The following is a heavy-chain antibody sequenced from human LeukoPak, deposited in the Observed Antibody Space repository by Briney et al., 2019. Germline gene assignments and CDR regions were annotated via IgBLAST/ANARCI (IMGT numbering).Heavy chain of an antibody. Sequence: SETLSLTCAVYGGSFSGYYWSWIRQPPGKGLEWIGEINHSGSTNYNPSLKSRVTISVDTSKNQFSLKLSSVTAADTAVYYRARGRAYYDILTGYSRNAFDIWGQGTMVTVSS. D-gene: IGHD3-9*01. CDR1: GGSFSGYY. CDR2: INHSGST. CDR3: ARGRAYYDILTGYSRNAFDI. J-gene: IGHJ3*02. V-gene: IGHV4-34*01.